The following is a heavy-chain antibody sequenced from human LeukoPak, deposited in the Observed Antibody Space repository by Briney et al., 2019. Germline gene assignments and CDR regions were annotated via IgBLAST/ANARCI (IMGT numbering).Heavy chain of an antibody. V-gene: IGHV4-34*01. Sequence: SETLSLTCAVYGGSFSGYYWSWLRQPPGKGLEWSGEINHTGGTNYNPSLKSRVTITVATSKNQFSLKLSLVTAADTAVYYCARSVYSSSWYDNYYYYYYMDVWGKGTTVTISS. J-gene: IGHJ6*03. CDR3: ARSVYSSSWYDNYYYYYYMDV. CDR2: INHTGGT. D-gene: IGHD6-13*01. CDR1: GGSFSGYY.